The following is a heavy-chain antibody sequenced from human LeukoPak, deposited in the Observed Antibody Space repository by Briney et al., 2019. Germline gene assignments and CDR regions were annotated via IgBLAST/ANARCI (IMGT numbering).Heavy chain of an antibody. CDR1: GFTFSDYY. V-gene: IGHV3-11*04. Sequence: GGSLRLSCAASGFTFSDYYMSWIRQAPGKGLEWVSYISSSGSTIYYADSVKGRFTISRDNVKNSLYLQMNSLRAEDTAVYYCATIKKGLAVAGPFDYWGQGTLVTVSS. J-gene: IGHJ4*02. CDR2: ISSSGSTI. CDR3: ATIKKGLAVAGPFDY. D-gene: IGHD6-19*01.